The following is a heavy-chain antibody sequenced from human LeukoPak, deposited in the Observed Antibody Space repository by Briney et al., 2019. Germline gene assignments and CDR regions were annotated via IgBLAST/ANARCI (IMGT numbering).Heavy chain of an antibody. CDR1: GFTFTSFA. D-gene: IGHD4/OR15-4a*01. J-gene: IGHJ4*02. V-gene: IGHV3-30*04. CDR2: ISFHGTDT. Sequence: GGSLRLSCAASGFTFTSFAMGWVRQAPGKGLEWVAVISFHGTDTFYADSVKGRFTISRDNSKNTLYLQMSSLRAEDTAVYYCARRAGAYSHPYDYWGQGTLVTVSS. CDR3: ARRAGAYSHPYDY.